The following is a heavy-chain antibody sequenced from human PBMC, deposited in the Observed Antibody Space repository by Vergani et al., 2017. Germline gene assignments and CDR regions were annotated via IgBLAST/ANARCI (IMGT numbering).Heavy chain of an antibody. Sequence: EVQLVESGGGLVKPGGSLRLSCAASGFTFSSYSMNWVRQAPGKGLEWVSSISSSSSYIYYADSVKGQFTISRDNDKNSLYLQMNSLRAEDTAVYYCAREPGPAVAGTQWGQGTLVTVSS. CDR1: GFTFSSYS. CDR2: ISSSSSYI. CDR3: AREPGPAVAGTQ. D-gene: IGHD6-19*01. J-gene: IGHJ4*02. V-gene: IGHV3-21*01.